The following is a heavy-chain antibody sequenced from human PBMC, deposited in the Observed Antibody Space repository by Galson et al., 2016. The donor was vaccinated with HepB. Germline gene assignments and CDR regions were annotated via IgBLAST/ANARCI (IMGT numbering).Heavy chain of an antibody. CDR2: ISGYRNV. J-gene: IGHJ4*02. CDR3: ARGCGGDCYSVSGY. V-gene: IGHV3-48*01. CDR1: GFTFSSYS. D-gene: IGHD2-21*02. Sequence: SLRLSCAASGFTFSSYSMNWVRQAPGKGLEWVSYISGYRNVYYADSVKGRLTISRDTSKNNLYLQMTSLRVEDTAVYYCARGCGGDCYSVSGYWGQGTLVTVSP.